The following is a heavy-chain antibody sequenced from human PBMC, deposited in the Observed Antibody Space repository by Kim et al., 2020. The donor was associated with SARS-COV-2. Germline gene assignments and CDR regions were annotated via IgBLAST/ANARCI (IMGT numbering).Heavy chain of an antibody. Sequence: SETLSLTCTVSGGSVSSGSYYWSWIRQPPGKGLEWIGYIYYSGSTNYNPSLKSRVTISVDTSKNQFSLKLSSVTAADTAVYYCARDGATVVTLVGAFDIWGQGTMVTVSS. V-gene: IGHV4-61*01. CDR1: GGSVSSGSYY. J-gene: IGHJ3*02. D-gene: IGHD4-17*01. CDR2: IYYSGST. CDR3: ARDGATVVTLVGAFDI.